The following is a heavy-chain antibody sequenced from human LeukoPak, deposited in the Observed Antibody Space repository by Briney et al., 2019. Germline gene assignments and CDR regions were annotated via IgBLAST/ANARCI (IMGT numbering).Heavy chain of an antibody. V-gene: IGHV1-2*02. Sequence: GSSVKVSRKASGYTFTGYYMHWVRQAPGQGLEWMGWINPNSGGTNYAQKFQGRVTMTRDTSISTAYMELSRLRSDDTAVYYCARGRGELDSWFDPWGQGTLVTVSS. CDR2: INPNSGGT. D-gene: IGHD6-13*01. J-gene: IGHJ5*02. CDR3: ARGRGELDSWFDP. CDR1: GYTFTGYY.